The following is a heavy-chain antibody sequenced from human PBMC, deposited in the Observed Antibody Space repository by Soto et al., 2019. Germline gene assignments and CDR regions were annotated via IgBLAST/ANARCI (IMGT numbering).Heavy chain of an antibody. CDR2: INSDGSST. CDR1: GFTFSSYW. Sequence: PGGSLRLSCAASGFTFSSYWMHWVRQAPGKGLVWVSRINSDGSSTSYADSVKGRFTISRDNAKNTLHLQMNSLRAEDTAVYYCARVSDYGGNSGFSSFDYWGQGTLVTVSS. J-gene: IGHJ4*02. D-gene: IGHD4-17*01. V-gene: IGHV3-74*01. CDR3: ARVSDYGGNSGFSSFDY.